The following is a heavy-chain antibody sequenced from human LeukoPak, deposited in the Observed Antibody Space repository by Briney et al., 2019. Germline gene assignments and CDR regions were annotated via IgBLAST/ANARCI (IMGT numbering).Heavy chain of an antibody. CDR3: ARHGHRTFDY. V-gene: IGHV4-59*08. J-gene: IGHJ4*02. CDR1: GGSISSYY. CDR2: IYYSGST. D-gene: IGHD1-7*01. Sequence: SETLSLTCTVSGGSISSYYWSWIRQPPGKGLEWIGYIYYSGSTNYNPSLKSRVTISVDTSKNQFSLKLSSVTAADTAVYYCARHGHRTFDYWGQGTLVTVSS.